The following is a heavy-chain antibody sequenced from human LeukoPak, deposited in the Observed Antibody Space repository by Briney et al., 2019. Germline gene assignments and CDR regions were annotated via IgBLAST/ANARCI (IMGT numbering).Heavy chain of an antibody. Sequence: GGSLRLSCAASGFTFSSYAMSWVRQAPGKGLEWVSGINGSGGSTYYADSVKGRFTISRDNSKSTLYLQMNSLRADDTAVYYCARDRLLGGSGSSYNWFDPWGQGTLVTVSS. D-gene: IGHD3-10*01. CDR2: INGSGGST. CDR1: GFTFSSYA. V-gene: IGHV3-23*01. CDR3: ARDRLLGGSGSSYNWFDP. J-gene: IGHJ5*02.